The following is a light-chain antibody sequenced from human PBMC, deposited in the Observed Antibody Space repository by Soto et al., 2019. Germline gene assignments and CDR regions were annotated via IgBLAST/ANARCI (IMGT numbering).Light chain of an antibody. CDR1: QSVSSY. CDR3: QQSSNWPPIN. CDR2: DAS. V-gene: IGKV3-11*01. J-gene: IGKJ5*01. Sequence: ETVLTQSPATLSLSPGEIATLSCSASQSVSSYLAWYQQRPGQAPRLLIYDASNRATGIPARFSGSGSGTDFTLTISSLEAEDFAIYYCQQSSNWPPINFGQGTRLEIK.